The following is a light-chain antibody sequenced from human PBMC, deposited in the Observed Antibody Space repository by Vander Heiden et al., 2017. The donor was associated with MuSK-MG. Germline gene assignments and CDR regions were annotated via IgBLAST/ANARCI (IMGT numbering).Light chain of an antibody. CDR1: SSDVGGYNY. Sequence: QSALPQPASVSGSPGQSITISCTGTSSDVGGYNYVPWYQQHPGKDPKLMIYDVSNRPSGVSNRFSGSKSGNTASLTISGLQAEDEADYYCSSYTSSSTRVFGGGTKLTVL. J-gene: IGLJ2*01. CDR3: SSYTSSSTRV. V-gene: IGLV2-14*03. CDR2: DVS.